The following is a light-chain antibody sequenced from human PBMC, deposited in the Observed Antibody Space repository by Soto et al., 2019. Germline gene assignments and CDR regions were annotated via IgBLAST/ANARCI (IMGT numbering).Light chain of an antibody. CDR2: GAS. V-gene: IGKV3-20*01. CDR3: QQYGSSPWT. J-gene: IGKJ1*01. Sequence: EMVMTQSPATLSVSPGERATLSCRSSQNVGNNLVWYQQKPGQAPRLLIYGASSRATGIPDRSSGSGSGTDFTLTISRLEPEDFAVYYCQQYGSSPWTFGQGTKVDIK. CDR1: QNVGNN.